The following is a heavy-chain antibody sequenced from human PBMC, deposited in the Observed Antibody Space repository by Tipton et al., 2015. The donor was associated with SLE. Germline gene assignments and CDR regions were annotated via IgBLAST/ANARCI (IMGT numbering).Heavy chain of an antibody. J-gene: IGHJ4*02. CDR2: IYHSGST. Sequence: LSLTCAVSGDSINNAGYSWSWIRQPPGKGLEWIGYIYHSGSTSYNPSLNSRVAMSVDRSKNQFSLNLTSVTAADTAVYYCASVESSSWYGGYYFDYWGQGTLVTVSS. CDR1: GDSINNAGYS. D-gene: IGHD6-13*01. V-gene: IGHV4-30-2*01. CDR3: ASVESSSWYGGYYFDY.